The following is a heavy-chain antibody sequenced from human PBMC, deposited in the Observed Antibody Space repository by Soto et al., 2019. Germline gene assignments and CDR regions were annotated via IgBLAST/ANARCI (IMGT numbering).Heavy chain of an antibody. V-gene: IGHV4-34*01. CDR1: GGSFSGYY. CDR2: INHRGST. D-gene: IGHD3-10*01. J-gene: IGHJ5*02. CDR3: ARGQNYYGSGSYYRVANWFDP. Sequence: QVQLQQWGAGLLKPSETLSLTCAVYGGSFSGYYWSWIRQHPGKGLEWIGEINHRGSTNYNPTLKSRVTISVDTSKNQFSLKLSSVTAADTAVYYCARGQNYYGSGSYYRVANWFDPWGQGTLVTVSS.